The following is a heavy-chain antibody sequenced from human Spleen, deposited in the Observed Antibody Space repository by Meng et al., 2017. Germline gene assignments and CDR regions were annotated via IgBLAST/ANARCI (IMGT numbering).Heavy chain of an antibody. Sequence: QVELVQSGVELKKPGASVKVSCKASGYTFTNYAMNWVRQAPGQGLEWMGWINTKTGNSRYAQGFTGRFVFSLDTSVSTAYLQISSLKAEDTAVYYCARGFSSGWYDKDYWGQGTLVTVSS. V-gene: IGHV7-4-1*02. CDR2: INTKTGNS. D-gene: IGHD6-19*01. J-gene: IGHJ4*02. CDR3: ARGFSSGWYDKDY. CDR1: GYTFTNYA.